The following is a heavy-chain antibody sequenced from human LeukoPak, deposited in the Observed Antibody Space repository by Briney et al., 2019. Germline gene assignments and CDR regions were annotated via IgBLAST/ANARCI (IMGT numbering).Heavy chain of an antibody. Sequence: SETLSLTCAVYGGSVSGYYWSWMRQPPGKGLEWIGEINHSGSTNYNPSLKSRVTISVDTSKNQFSLKLSSVTAADTAVYYCARVASGFYFYCWGNYRNRYNWFDPWGQGTLVTVSS. CDR1: GGSVSGYY. V-gene: IGHV4-34*01. D-gene: IGHD3-10*01. CDR2: INHSGST. J-gene: IGHJ5*02. CDR3: ARVASGFYFYCWGNYRNRYNWFDP.